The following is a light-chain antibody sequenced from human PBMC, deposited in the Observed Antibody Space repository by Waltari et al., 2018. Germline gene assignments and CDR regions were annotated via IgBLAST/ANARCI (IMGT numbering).Light chain of an antibody. CDR1: SIDIGTYDF. CDR2: DVS. V-gene: IGLV2-23*02. CDR3: CSYAGNYIWV. J-gene: IGLJ3*02. Sequence: QSALTQPAPVSGSPAQSVTISCTGASIDIGTYDFVSWYQQHPGNAPKLIICDVSKRPSGVSDRFSGSKSGDTASLTISGLQFEDEADYYCCSYAGNYIWVFGGGTRLTVL.